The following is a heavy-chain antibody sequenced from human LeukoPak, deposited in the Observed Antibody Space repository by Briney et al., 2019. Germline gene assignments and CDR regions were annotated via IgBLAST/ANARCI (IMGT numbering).Heavy chain of an antibody. J-gene: IGHJ4*02. CDR1: GFTFSSYA. CDR2: IKQDGSEK. V-gene: IGHV3-7*03. Sequence: GGSLRLSCAASGFTFSSYAMSWVRQAPGKGLEWVANIKQDGSEKYYVDSVKGRFTISRDNAKNSLYPQMNSLRAEDTAVYYCARGVTYSYGYAADYWGQGTLVTVSS. CDR3: ARGVTYSYGYAADY. D-gene: IGHD5-18*01.